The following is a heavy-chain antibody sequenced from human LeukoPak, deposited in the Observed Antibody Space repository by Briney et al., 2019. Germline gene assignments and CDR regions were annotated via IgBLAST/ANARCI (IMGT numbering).Heavy chain of an antibody. CDR1: GGSISSYY. V-gene: IGHV4-59*08. J-gene: IGHJ4*02. Sequence: SETLSLTCTVSGGSISSYYWSWIRQPPGKGLEWIGYIYYSGSTNYNPSLKSRVTMSVDTSKNQFSLKLSSVTAADTAVYYCARRGIAAAGTFDYWGQGTLVTVSS. CDR3: ARRGIAAAGTFDY. CDR2: IYYSGST. D-gene: IGHD6-13*01.